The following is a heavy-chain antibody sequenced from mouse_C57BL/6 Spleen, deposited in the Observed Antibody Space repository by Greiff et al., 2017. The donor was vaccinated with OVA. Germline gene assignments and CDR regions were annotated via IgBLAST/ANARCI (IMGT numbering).Heavy chain of an antibody. CDR1: GYTFTSYG. D-gene: IGHD2-4*01. CDR2: IYPRSGNT. V-gene: IGHV1-81*01. CDR3: ARGGYDSAWFAY. Sequence: QVQLQQSGAELARPGASVKLSCKASGYTFTSYGISWVKQRTGQGLEWIGEIYPRSGNTYYNEKFKGKATLTADKSSSTAYMELRSLTSEDSAVYFCARGGYDSAWFAYWGQGTLVTVSA. J-gene: IGHJ3*01.